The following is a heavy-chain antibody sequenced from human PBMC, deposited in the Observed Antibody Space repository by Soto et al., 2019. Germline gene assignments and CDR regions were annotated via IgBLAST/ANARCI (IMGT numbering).Heavy chain of an antibody. CDR2: ISSSSSYI. Sequence: VGSLRLSCAASGFTFSSYSMNWVRHAPGKGLEWVSSISSSSSYIYYADSVKGRFTISRDNAKNSLYLQMNSLRAEDTAVYYCARAHIVVVPAAMPNSGEYYYGMDVWGQGTTVTVSS. D-gene: IGHD2-2*01. CDR3: ARAHIVVVPAAMPNSGEYYYGMDV. CDR1: GFTFSSYS. V-gene: IGHV3-21*01. J-gene: IGHJ6*02.